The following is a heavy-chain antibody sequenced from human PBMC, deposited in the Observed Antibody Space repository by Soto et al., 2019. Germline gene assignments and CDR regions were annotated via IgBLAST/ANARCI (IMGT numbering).Heavy chain of an antibody. D-gene: IGHD3-22*01. CDR2: INSDGIST. Sequence: VVSLRLPCAASGCTFSNYWGPRVREAPRKGLRWVSCINSDGISTTYADSVKGRFTISRGNAKNTLYFQLNSLRAECTVVYYCASTCFYATSVIDYWGKGALITVPQ. J-gene: IGHJ4*02. CDR3: ASTCFYATSVIDY. CDR1: GCTFSNYW. V-gene: IGHV3-74*01.